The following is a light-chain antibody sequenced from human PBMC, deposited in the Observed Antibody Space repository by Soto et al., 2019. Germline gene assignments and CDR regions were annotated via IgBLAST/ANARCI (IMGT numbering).Light chain of an antibody. J-gene: IGLJ1*01. Sequence: QSVLTQPPSVSGSPGQSVAISCTGTSSDVGNSNGVSWYHPPPGTAPKLMIYDVNNRPSGVPDRFSGSKSGNTASLTISGLQAEDEGDYYCSSYTSSSTYVFGTGTKVTVL. CDR3: SSYTSSSTYV. CDR1: SSDVGNSNG. V-gene: IGLV2-18*02. CDR2: DVN.